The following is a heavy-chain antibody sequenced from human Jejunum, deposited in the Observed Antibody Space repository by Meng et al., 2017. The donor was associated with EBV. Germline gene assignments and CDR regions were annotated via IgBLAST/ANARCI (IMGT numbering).Heavy chain of an antibody. J-gene: IGHJ4*02. CDR3: ARYSGSYSLAN. Sequence: QVQLFKCGSELKKPGPSVSLSCKASGYTFTDYAIIWVRQAPGQGLEWMGWINTANGNPTYAQAFTGRFVFSLDTSVNTAFLQISDLKAEDSALYYCARYSGSYSLANWGQGTLVTVSS. D-gene: IGHD3-10*01. CDR2: INTANGNP. V-gene: IGHV7-4-1*02. CDR1: GYTFTDYA.